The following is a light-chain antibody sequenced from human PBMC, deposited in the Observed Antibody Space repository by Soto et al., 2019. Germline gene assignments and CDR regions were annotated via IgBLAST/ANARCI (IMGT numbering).Light chain of an antibody. CDR1: QSVSSY. V-gene: IGKV3-11*01. CDR2: DAS. CDR3: QQRSNWPPIT. Sequence: EIVLTQSPATRSLSAGERSTLSCMASQSVSSYLAWYQQKPGQAPRLLIYDASNRATGIPARFSGSGSGTDFTLTISSLEPEDFAVYYCQQRSNWPPITFGQGTRLEIK. J-gene: IGKJ5*01.